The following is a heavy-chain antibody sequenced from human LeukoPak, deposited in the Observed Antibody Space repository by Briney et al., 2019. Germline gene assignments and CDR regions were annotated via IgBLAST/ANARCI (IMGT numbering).Heavy chain of an antibody. CDR3: ATVRYYYGMDV. V-gene: IGHV1-24*01. Sequence: ASVKVSCKVAGYTLTELSMHWVRQAPGKGLEWMGGFDPEDGETIYAQKFQGRVTMTEETSTDTAYMELSSLRSEDTAVYYCATVRYYYGMDVWGQGTTVTVSS. CDR1: GYTLTELS. CDR2: FDPEDGET. J-gene: IGHJ6*02.